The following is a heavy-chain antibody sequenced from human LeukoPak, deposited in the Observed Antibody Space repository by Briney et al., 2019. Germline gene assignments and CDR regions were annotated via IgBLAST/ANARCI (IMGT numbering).Heavy chain of an antibody. CDR1: GFTFSSYG. CDR2: IRYDGSNK. Sequence: SGGSLRLSCAAPGFTFSSYGMHWVRQAPGKGLEWVAFIRYDGSNKYYADSVKGRFTISRDNSKNTLYLQMNSLRAEDTAVYYCAKGQYSSSWYDYHYYGMDVWGQGTTVTVSS. CDR3: AKGQYSSSWYDYHYYGMDV. V-gene: IGHV3-30*02. J-gene: IGHJ6*02. D-gene: IGHD6-13*01.